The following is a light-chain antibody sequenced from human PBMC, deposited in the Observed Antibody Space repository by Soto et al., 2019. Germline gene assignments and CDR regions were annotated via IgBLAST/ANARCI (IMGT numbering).Light chain of an antibody. CDR1: SSDVGGYNY. J-gene: IGLJ1*01. Sequence: QSVLTQPPSASGSPGQSVTISCTGTSSDVGGYNYVSWYQQYPGKAPQLIIYEVTKRPSGVPDRFSGSKSGNTASLTVSGLQAEDQADYYCSSYTSSSTLVFGTGTKVTVL. CDR3: SSYTSSSTLV. V-gene: IGLV2-8*01. CDR2: EVT.